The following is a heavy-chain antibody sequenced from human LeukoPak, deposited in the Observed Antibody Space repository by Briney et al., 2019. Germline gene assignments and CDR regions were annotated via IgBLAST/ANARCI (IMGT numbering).Heavy chain of an antibody. V-gene: IGHV3-30*18. CDR1: GFTFSSYG. CDR2: ISYDGSNK. J-gene: IGHJ4*02. CDR3: AKAGRGFGELLSY. Sequence: PGGSLRLSCAASGFTFSSYGMHWVRQAPGKGLEWVAVISYDGSNKYYADSVKGRFTISRDNSKNTLYLQMNSLRAEDTAVYYCAKAGRGFGELLSYWGQGTLVTVSS. D-gene: IGHD3-10*01.